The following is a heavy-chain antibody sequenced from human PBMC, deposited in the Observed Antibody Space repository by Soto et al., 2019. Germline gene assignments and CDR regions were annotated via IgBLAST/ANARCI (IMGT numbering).Heavy chain of an antibody. Sequence: DVKLVESGGGLVQPGGSLRLSCAASGFTVGAKYMSWVRQAPGKGLEWVSVLYGSGDTYYADSVRGRFTISRDSSKNTLYLQMNSLILDDTGVYYCAKAILQWQKVAWFDHWGQGALVSVSS. CDR2: LYGSGDT. CDR1: GFTVGAKY. CDR3: AKAILQWQKVAWFDH. V-gene: IGHV3-66*01. D-gene: IGHD6-19*01. J-gene: IGHJ5*02.